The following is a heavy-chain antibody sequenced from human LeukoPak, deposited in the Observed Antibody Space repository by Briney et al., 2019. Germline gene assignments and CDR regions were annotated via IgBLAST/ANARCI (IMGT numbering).Heavy chain of an antibody. CDR3: ARGTYCRSTSCYPAWFDP. CDR1: GGSISSYY. D-gene: IGHD2-2*01. J-gene: IGHJ5*02. V-gene: IGHV4-4*07. Sequence: TSETLSLTCTVSGGSISSYYWSWIRQPAGKGLEWIGRIYTSGSTNYNPSLKSRVTMSVDTSKNQFSLKLSSVTAADTAVYYCARGTYCRSTSCYPAWFDPWGQGTLVTVSS. CDR2: IYTSGST.